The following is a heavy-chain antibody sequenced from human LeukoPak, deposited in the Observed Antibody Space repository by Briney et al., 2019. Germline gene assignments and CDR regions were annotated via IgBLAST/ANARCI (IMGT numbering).Heavy chain of an antibody. V-gene: IGHV1-18*01. Sequence: ASVKVSCKASGYTFTSYGISWVRQAPGQGLEWMGWINPNNGNTNYAQKLQGRVTMTTDTSTSTAYMELRSLRSDDTAVYYCARGSNWNDGSNYYYYMDVWGKGTTVTISS. D-gene: IGHD1-1*01. CDR2: INPNNGNT. J-gene: IGHJ6*03. CDR1: GYTFTSYG. CDR3: ARGSNWNDGSNYYYYMDV.